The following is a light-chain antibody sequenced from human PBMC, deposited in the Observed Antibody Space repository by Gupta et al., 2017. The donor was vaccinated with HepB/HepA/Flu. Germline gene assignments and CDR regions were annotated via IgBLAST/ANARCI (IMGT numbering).Light chain of an antibody. CDR1: KSNIGRNS. CDR2: GNN. Sequence: STLTQPPSAYGTPWPRVTISSTRSKSNIGRNSVKWYQQVPGMAPKLFIYGNNERPSGVPDRFSGSKSGTSASLAISGLQSEDEAAYYCAAWDDTLNGRWVFGGGTKLTAL. CDR3: AAWDDTLNGRWV. J-gene: IGLJ3*02. V-gene: IGLV1-44*01.